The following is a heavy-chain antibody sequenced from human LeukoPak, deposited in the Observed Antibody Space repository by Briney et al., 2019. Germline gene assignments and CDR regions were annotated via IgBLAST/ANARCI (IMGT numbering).Heavy chain of an antibody. J-gene: IGHJ4*02. Sequence: PGGSLRLSCAASGFTFSDYYMSWIRQAPGKGLEWVSSISSSSSYIYYADSVKGRFTISRDNAKNSLYLQMNSLRAEDTAVYYCARDHPLLVVPAAIGFDYWGQGTLVTVSS. CDR3: ARDHPLLVVPAAIGFDY. CDR1: GFTFSDYY. V-gene: IGHV3-11*06. CDR2: ISSSSSYI. D-gene: IGHD2-2*02.